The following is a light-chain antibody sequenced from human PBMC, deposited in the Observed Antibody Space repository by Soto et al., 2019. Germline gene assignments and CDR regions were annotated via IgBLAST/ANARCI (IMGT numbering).Light chain of an antibody. CDR2: GAS. Sequence: EIVMTQSPATLSVSPGERATLSCTASQSVSSNLGWYQQKPGQAPRLLIYGASTRATGVPARFSGSGSGTEFTLIINSLQAEDFAVYYCQQYISWPSFGPGTKVEIK. V-gene: IGKV3-15*01. J-gene: IGKJ3*01. CDR1: QSVSSN. CDR3: QQYISWPS.